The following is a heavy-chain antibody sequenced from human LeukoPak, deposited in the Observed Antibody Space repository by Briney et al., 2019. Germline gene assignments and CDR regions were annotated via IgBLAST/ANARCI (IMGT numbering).Heavy chain of an antibody. V-gene: IGHV3-15*07. CDR1: GFTFSNAW. J-gene: IGHJ3*01. CDR2: IESKTDGGTT. Sequence: GGSLRLSCAASGFTFSNAWMNWVRQAPGKGLEWVGRIESKTDGGTTDYAAPVKGRFTISRDDSKNTLYLQMNSLKTEDTAVYYCTTLAVLWFGEESPWGQGTMVTVSS. CDR3: TTLAVLWFGEESP. D-gene: IGHD3-10*01.